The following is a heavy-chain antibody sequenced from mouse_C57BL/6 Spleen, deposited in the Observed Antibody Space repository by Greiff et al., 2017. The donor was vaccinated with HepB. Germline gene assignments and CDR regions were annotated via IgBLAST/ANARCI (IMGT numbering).Heavy chain of an antibody. J-gene: IGHJ2*01. CDR1: GYTFTSYW. CDR3: ARDTVGATRNLDD. V-gene: IGHV1-64*01. CDR2: IHPNSGST. D-gene: IGHD1-1*01. Sequence: QVQLQQSGAELVKPGASVKLSCKASGYTFTSYWMHWVKQRPGQGLEWIGMIHPNSGSTNYNEKFKSKATLTVDKSSSTAYMQLSSLTSEDSAVYYGARDTVGATRNLDDWGQGTTLTVSS.